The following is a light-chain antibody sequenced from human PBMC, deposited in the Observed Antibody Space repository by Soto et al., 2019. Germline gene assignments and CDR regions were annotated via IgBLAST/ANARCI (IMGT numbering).Light chain of an antibody. CDR2: HNS. CDR1: TSNIGGSNA. CDR3: ASWDDSLRAVV. V-gene: IGLV1-47*02. Sequence: QSVLTQPPSVSGTPGQRVAISCSGSTSNIGGSNAVYWYQHVPGTAPQLLIHHNSLRPSGVPDRFSGSKFGTSGSLAISGLQADDEADYYCASWDDSLRAVVFGGGTKLTVL. J-gene: IGLJ2*01.